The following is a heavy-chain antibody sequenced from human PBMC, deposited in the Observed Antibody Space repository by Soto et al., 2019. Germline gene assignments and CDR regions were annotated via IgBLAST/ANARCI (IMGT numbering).Heavy chain of an antibody. CDR2: ISGSDGKT. D-gene: IGHD3-3*01. CDR3: ARWSYLDY. J-gene: IGHJ4*02. Sequence: GGSLRLSCAASGFSFGSYALSWVRQAPGKGLEWVSTISGSDGKTFYADSVKGRFSISRDTSQNTLYLQMDSLRADDTAIYYCARWSYLDYWGQGTRVTVSS. V-gene: IGHV3-23*01. CDR1: GFSFGSYA.